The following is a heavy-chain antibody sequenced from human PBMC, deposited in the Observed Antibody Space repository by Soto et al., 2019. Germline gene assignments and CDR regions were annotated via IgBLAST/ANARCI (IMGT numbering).Heavy chain of an antibody. D-gene: IGHD3-10*01. CDR2: IKSITDGGTI. CDR1: GFTFSNAW. V-gene: IGHV3-15*02. J-gene: IGHJ4*02. CDR3: TTSYYFGSGSYNY. Sequence: EVQLVESGGALVKPGGSLRLFCGGSGFTFSNAWMAWVRQAPGKGLEWVGRIKSITDGGTIDYAAPVKGRFVISRDDSKNTQYLQMDSLNPEDTAMYYCTTSYYFGSGSYNYWGQGTLVTVSS.